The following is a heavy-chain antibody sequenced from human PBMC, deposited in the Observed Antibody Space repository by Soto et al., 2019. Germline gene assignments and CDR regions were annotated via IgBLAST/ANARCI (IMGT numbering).Heavy chain of an antibody. Sequence: GGSLRLSCAASGFTFSSYGMHWVRQAPGKGLEWVAVIWYDGSNKYYADSVKGRFTISRDNSKNTLYLQMNSLRAEDTAVYYCARDGDYCSGGSCLSADHYTAMAYWGQGTLVTVSS. CDR1: GFTFSSYG. CDR2: IWYDGSNK. CDR3: ARDGDYCSGGSCLSADHYTAMAY. V-gene: IGHV3-33*01. D-gene: IGHD2-15*01. J-gene: IGHJ4*02.